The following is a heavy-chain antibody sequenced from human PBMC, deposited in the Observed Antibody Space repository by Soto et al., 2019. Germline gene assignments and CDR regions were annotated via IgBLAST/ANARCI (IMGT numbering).Heavy chain of an antibody. V-gene: IGHV3-48*01. CDR3: ARAKSLEYNWFDP. Sequence: EVQLMESGGGLVQPGGSLRLSCTASGFTFTSYSINWFRQAPGQGLEWISYISSTSATIYYAESVRGRFTVSRDNAKNSVYLQMTSLRAEDTAVYFCARAKSLEYNWFDPWGQGTPVTVSS. CDR2: ISSTSATI. CDR1: GFTFTSYS. J-gene: IGHJ5*02.